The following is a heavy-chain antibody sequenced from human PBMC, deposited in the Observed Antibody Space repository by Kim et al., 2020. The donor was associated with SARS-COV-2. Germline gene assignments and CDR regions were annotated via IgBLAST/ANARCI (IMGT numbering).Heavy chain of an antibody. Sequence: ADSVRGRFTISRDNSKNTLYLQMNSLRAEDTAVYYCATSCSGSYYYYGMDVWGQGTTVTVSS. D-gene: IGHD3-10*02. V-gene: IGHV3-30*02. CDR3: ATSCSGSYYYYGMDV. J-gene: IGHJ6*02.